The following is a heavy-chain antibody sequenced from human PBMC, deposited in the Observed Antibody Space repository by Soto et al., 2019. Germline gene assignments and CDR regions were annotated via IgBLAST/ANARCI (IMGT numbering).Heavy chain of an antibody. V-gene: IGHV3-66*01. CDR2: IYSGGST. J-gene: IGHJ4*02. CDR1: GFTVSSHY. Sequence: EVQLVESGGGLVQPGGSLRLSCAASGFTVSSHYMSWVRQAPGKGLEWVSVIYSGGSTYYADSVKGRFTISRDNSKNTLYLQMNSLRAEDTAVYYCARGVVAATPEDYWGQGTLVTVSS. D-gene: IGHD2-15*01. CDR3: ARGVVAATPEDY.